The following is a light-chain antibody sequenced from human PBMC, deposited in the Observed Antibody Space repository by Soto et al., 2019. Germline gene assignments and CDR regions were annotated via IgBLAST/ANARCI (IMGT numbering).Light chain of an antibody. CDR2: EVS. Sequence: QSVLPQPASVSGSPGQSITISCTGTSSDVGGYNYVSWYQQYPGKAPKLMIYEVSYRPSGVSNRFSASKSGNTASLTISGLQAEDEADYYCSSYRSSSTLGVFGTGTKLTVL. J-gene: IGLJ1*01. CDR1: SSDVGGYNY. CDR3: SSYRSSSTLGV. V-gene: IGLV2-14*01.